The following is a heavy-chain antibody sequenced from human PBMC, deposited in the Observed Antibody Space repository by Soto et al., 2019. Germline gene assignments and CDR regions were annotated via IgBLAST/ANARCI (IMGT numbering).Heavy chain of an antibody. D-gene: IGHD1-1*01. CDR1: GGTFRTSA. J-gene: IGHJ4*02. CDR2: IIPILGIA. CDR3: ARGTPHGGTD. Sequence: SVKVSCKTSGGTFRTSAISWVRQAPGQGLEWMGRIIPILGIANYAQKFQGRVTITADKSTSTAYMELSSLRSEDTAVYYCARGTPHGGTDWGQGTLVTVSS. V-gene: IGHV1-69*04.